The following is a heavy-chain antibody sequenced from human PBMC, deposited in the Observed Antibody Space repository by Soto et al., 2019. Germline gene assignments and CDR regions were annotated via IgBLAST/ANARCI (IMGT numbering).Heavy chain of an antibody. D-gene: IGHD5-18*01. CDR3: ARYFRGGNRAMVPDYWDGRDL. J-gene: IGHJ6*02. V-gene: IGHV3-7*01. Sequence: EVQLVESGGGLVQPWGSLRLSCEASGFTFSSYWMNWVRQAPGKGLEWVANINQDGSEEYYVDSVKGRFTISRDNANNANYLQMKQLRTEGAAVSDCARYFRGGNRAMVPDYWDGRDLFGQGTTVPVTS. CDR2: INQDGSEE. CDR1: GFTFSSYW.